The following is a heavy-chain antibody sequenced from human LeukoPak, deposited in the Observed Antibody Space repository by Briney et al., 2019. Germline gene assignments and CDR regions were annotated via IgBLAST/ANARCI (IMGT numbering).Heavy chain of an antibody. V-gene: IGHV4-59*01. Sequence: SETLSLTCTVSGGSISGYYWSWIRQSPVKGLEWIGFIYHSGTTTYSPSLKSRVTTSVDTSNSQFSLELSSVTAADTAVYYCARGWDTGYSYYGMDVWGQGTTVTVSS. CDR1: GGSISGYY. CDR3: ARGWDTGYSYYGMDV. CDR2: IYHSGTT. D-gene: IGHD5-18*01. J-gene: IGHJ6*02.